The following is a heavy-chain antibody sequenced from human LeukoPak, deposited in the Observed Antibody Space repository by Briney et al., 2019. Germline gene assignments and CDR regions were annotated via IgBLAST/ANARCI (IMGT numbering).Heavy chain of an antibody. CDR3: ASHDSSGYYYEGAFDI. D-gene: IGHD3-22*01. CDR1: GGSFSGYY. V-gene: IGHV4-34*01. CDR2: INHSGST. Sequence: SETLSLTCAVYGGSFSGYYWSRIRQPPGKGLEWIGEINHSGSTNYNPSLKSRVTISVDTSKNQFSLKLSSVTAADTAVYYCASHDSSGYYYEGAFDIWGQGTMVTVSS. J-gene: IGHJ3*02.